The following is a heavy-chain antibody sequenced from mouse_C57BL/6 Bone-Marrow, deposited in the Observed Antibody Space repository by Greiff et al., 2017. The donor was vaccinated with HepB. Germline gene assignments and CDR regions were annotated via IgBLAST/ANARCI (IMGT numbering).Heavy chain of an antibody. D-gene: IGHD3-2*02. Sequence: QVQLQQPGAELVMPGASVKLSCKASGYTFTSYWMHWVKQRPGQGLEWIGEIDPSDSYTNYNQKFKGKSTLTVDKSSSTAYMQLSSLTSEDSAVYYCARPSSGYVKGYAMDYWGQGTSVTVSS. CDR2: IDPSDSYT. J-gene: IGHJ4*01. CDR1: GYTFTSYW. V-gene: IGHV1-69*01. CDR3: ARPSSGYVKGYAMDY.